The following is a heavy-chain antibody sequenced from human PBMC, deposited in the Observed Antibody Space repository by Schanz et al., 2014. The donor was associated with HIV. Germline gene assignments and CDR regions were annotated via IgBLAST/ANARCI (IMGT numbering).Heavy chain of an antibody. CDR1: GFTFSGYT. D-gene: IGHD6-13*01. J-gene: IGHJ6*02. V-gene: IGHV3-21*01. CDR2: ISSSGTYR. CDR3: ARDPGGAALGYYYGMDV. Sequence: EVQLVESGGGLVKPGESLRLSCAGSGFTFSGYTMNWVRQAPGKGLEWVSSISSSGTYRYYADSVKGRFTISRDNAKNSLFLQMDSLRAEDTAVYYCARDPGGAALGYYYGMDVWGQGTTVTVSS.